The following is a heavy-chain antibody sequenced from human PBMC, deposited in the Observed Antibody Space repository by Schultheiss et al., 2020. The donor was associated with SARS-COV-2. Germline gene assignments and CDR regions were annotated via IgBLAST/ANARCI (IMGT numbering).Heavy chain of an antibody. D-gene: IGHD4-17*01. CDR1: GGSISSYY. CDR3: ARGGDYGDYVNWYFDL. CDR2: IYYSGST. Sequence: SETLSLTCTVSGGSISSYYWSWIRQPPGKGLEWIGYIYYSGSTYYNPSLKSLVTISVDTSKNQFSLKLSSVTAADTAVYYCARGGDYGDYVNWYFDLWGRGTLVTVSS. J-gene: IGHJ2*01. V-gene: IGHV4-59*12.